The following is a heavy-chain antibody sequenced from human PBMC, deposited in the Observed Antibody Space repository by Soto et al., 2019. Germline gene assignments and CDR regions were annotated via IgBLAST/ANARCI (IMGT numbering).Heavy chain of an antibody. J-gene: IGHJ4*02. V-gene: IGHV3-74*03. D-gene: IGHD2-2*01. CDR1: GFTFSSYW. CDR2: INSDGSST. Sequence: EVQLVESGGGLVQPGGSLRLSCAASGFTFSSYWMHWVRQAPGKGRVWVSRINSDGSSTTYADSVKGRLTISRAYAKNTLYLQMSSVRAGDTAVYYCARVETCSSASCYAVFDYWGQGTLVTVSS. CDR3: ARVETCSSASCYAVFDY.